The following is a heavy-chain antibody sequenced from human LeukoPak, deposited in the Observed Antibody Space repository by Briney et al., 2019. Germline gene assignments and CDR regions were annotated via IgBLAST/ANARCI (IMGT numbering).Heavy chain of an antibody. CDR3: ARSHCSGGSCWEPMDV. CDR2: IIAIFGTA. Sequence: ASVKVSCKASGGTFSSYAISWVRQAPGQGLEWMGGIIAIFGTANYAQKFQGRVTITADNSTSTAYMDLSSLRSEDTAVYYCARSHCSGGSCWEPMDVWGKGTTVTVSS. V-gene: IGHV1-69*06. J-gene: IGHJ6*04. D-gene: IGHD2-15*01. CDR1: GGTFSSYA.